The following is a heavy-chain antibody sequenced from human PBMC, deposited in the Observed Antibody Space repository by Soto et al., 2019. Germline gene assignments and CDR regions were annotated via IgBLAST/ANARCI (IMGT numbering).Heavy chain of an antibody. D-gene: IGHD6-19*01. CDR2: VSHDGSNT. J-gene: IGHJ4*02. CDR3: AKWGRQWLVTSDINY. CDR1: GFTFSDYA. Sequence: VQLVESGGGVVQPGRSLRLSCAASGFTFSDYAMHWVRQAPGKGLEWVAVVSHDGSNTHYADSVKGRFTISRDSSKNTVSLEMTSLRAEDTAVYYCAKWGRQWLVTSDINYWGQGALVTVSS. V-gene: IGHV3-30*18.